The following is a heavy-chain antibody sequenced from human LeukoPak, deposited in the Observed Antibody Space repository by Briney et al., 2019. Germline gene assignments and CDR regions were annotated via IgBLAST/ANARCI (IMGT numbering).Heavy chain of an antibody. Sequence: SETLSLTCTVSGYSISSGYYWGWIRQPPGKGLEWIGSIYHSGSTYYSPSLKSRVTISVDTSKNQFSLKLSSVTAADTAVYYCARSRDVVVPAARRYYYMDVWGKGTTVTVSS. CDR3: ARSRDVVVPAARRYYYMDV. CDR2: IYHSGST. J-gene: IGHJ6*03. V-gene: IGHV4-38-2*02. D-gene: IGHD2-2*01. CDR1: GYSISSGYY.